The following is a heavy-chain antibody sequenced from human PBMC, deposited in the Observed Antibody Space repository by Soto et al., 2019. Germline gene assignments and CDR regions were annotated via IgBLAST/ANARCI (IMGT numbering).Heavy chain of an antibody. J-gene: IGHJ3*02. CDR1: GGSISSGGYY. Sequence: QVQLQESGPGLVKPSQTLSLTCTVSGGSISSGGYYWSWIRQHPGKGLERIGYIYYSGSTYYNPSLKSRVTISVDTSKNQFSLKLSSVTAADTAVYYCASSPVVPAAIGAFDIWGQGTMVTVSS. CDR2: IYYSGST. CDR3: ASSPVVPAAIGAFDI. D-gene: IGHD2-2*02. V-gene: IGHV4-31*03.